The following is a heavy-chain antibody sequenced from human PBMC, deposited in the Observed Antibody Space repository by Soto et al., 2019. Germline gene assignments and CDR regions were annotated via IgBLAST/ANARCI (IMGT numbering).Heavy chain of an antibody. J-gene: IGHJ5*02. CDR3: ARDFVSSHYEGPFDP. V-gene: IGHV3-23*01. D-gene: IGHD3-3*01. Sequence: EAQLLESGGGLVQPGGSLRLSCAASGFTFDRLAMNWVRQAPGQGLQWVSGISGSGSSTDYTDSVKGRFTISRDNSKNTVFLQMNDLRADDTALYFCARDFVSSHYEGPFDPWGQGVLVTVSS. CDR2: ISGSGSST. CDR1: GFTFDRLA.